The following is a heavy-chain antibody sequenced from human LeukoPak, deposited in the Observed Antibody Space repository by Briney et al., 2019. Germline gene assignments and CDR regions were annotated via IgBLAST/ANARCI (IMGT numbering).Heavy chain of an antibody. D-gene: IGHD5-24*01. J-gene: IGHJ4*02. CDR3: AKWASPGYNFVYFDY. CDR1: GFTFTTYW. V-gene: IGHV3-7*03. CDR2: INQDGTEK. Sequence: GGSLRLSCAASGFTFTTYWMSWVRQLPGKGLEWVANINQDGTEKYYVDSVKGRFTFSRDNAKNSLDLQMNSLRAEDTAVYYCAKWASPGYNFVYFDYWGQGTLVTVSS.